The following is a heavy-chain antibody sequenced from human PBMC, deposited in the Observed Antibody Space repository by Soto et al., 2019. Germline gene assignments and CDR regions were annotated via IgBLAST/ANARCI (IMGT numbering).Heavy chain of an antibody. J-gene: IGHJ6*02. CDR3: AKASGYSGSSLGYYYYGMDV. CDR2: SSGSGGRT. CDR1: GFTFSSYA. D-gene: IGHD1-26*01. Sequence: PGGSLRLSCAGSGFTFSSYAMSWVRQPPGKWLEWVSASSGSGGRTYYADSVKGRFTISRDTSKNTLYLQMNSLRAEDTAVYYCAKASGYSGSSLGYYYYGMDVWGQGXTVTVYS. V-gene: IGHV3-23*01.